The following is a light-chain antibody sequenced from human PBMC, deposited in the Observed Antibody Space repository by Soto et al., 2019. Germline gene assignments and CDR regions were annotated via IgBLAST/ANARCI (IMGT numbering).Light chain of an antibody. CDR1: QGISDY. V-gene: IGKV1-27*01. Sequence: TQSPVTLSLSPGEKATLSCRASQGISDYVAWYQQKPGKVPKLLIYAASTLQSGVPSRFSGSGSGTDFTLTISSLQPEDVATYYCQKYNSAPYTFGQGTKVDIK. J-gene: IGKJ2*01. CDR2: AAS. CDR3: QKYNSAPYT.